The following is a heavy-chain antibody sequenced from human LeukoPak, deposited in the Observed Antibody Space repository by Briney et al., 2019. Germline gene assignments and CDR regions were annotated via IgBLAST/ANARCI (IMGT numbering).Heavy chain of an antibody. D-gene: IGHD6-19*01. Sequence: GGSLRLSCAASGIVFNNTAMNWARQSPGRGLEWVSAISGGGERTFYADSVKGRFSISRDNSKNMLYLQMNSLRADDTAIYYCGKDGGQYSSGPEFDPRGQGALVTVSS. CDR2: ISGGGERT. J-gene: IGHJ5*02. CDR1: GIVFNNTA. CDR3: GKDGGQYSSGPEFDP. V-gene: IGHV3-23*01.